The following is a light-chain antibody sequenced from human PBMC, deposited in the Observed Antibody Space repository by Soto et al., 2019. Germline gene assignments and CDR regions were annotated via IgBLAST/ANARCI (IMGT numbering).Light chain of an antibody. J-gene: IGKJ1*01. CDR2: QAS. Sequence: DIQMTQSPSTLSASVGDRVSVTCRASQSISSWLAWYQQKPGKAPTLLISQASRLKSGVPSRFSGSGSGTEFXXTISSLQPDDFATYYCQQYNSYSRTFGQGTKVEVK. CDR3: QQYNSYSRT. V-gene: IGKV1-5*03. CDR1: QSISSW.